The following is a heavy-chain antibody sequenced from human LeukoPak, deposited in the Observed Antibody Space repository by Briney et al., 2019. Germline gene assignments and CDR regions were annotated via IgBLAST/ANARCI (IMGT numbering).Heavy chain of an antibody. J-gene: IGHJ6*04. CDR1: GFTLSSYG. V-gene: IGHV3-48*04. D-gene: IGHD3-10*02. Sequence: GGSLRLSCAASGFTLSSYGMHWVRQAPGKGLEWVSYISSSGSTIYYADSVKGRFTISRDNAKNSLYLQMNSLRAEDTAVYYCAELGITMIGGVWGKGTTVTISS. CDR3: AELGITMIGGV. CDR2: ISSSGSTI.